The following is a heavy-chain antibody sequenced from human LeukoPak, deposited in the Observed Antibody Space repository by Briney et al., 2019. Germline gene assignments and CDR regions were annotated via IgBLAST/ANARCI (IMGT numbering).Heavy chain of an antibody. J-gene: IGHJ6*02. V-gene: IGHV3-23*01. Sequence: PGGSLRLSCAASGFTFSSHAMGWVRQAPGKGLEWVSSITGSGAGTYYGDSVKGRFTISRDNSKNTLYLQMNRLRAEDTAVYYCAKDGGGSLEWLPPMDVWGQGTTVTVSS. CDR3: AKDGGGSLEWLPPMDV. CDR2: ITGSGAGT. CDR1: GFTFSSHA. D-gene: IGHD3-3*01.